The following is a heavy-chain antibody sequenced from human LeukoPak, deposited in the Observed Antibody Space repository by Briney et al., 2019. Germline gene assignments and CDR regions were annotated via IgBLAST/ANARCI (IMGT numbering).Heavy chain of an antibody. V-gene: IGHV4-59*11. CDR3: ARDLVTVTKGFDI. CDR2: ISYIGST. D-gene: IGHD4-17*01. CDR1: DDSFTSHY. J-gene: IGHJ3*02. Sequence: PSETLSLTCAVSDDSFTSHYWTCIRQPPGKGLEWIGYISYIGSTNYNPSLKSRVTISIDTSRNQFSLRLSSVTAADTAVYYCARDLVTVTKGFDIWGQGTMVSVSS.